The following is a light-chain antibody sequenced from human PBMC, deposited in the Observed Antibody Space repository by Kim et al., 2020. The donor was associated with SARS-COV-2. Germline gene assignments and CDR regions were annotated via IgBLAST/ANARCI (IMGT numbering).Light chain of an antibody. V-gene: IGKV3-20*01. CDR2: GTS. J-gene: IGKJ2*01. CDR1: QTVSSSK. Sequence: EVVLTQSPGTLSLSPGERATLPCRASQTVSSSKLAWYQHKPGQTPRLLIYGTSSRATGIPDRFSGSGSGTDFTLTISRLEPEDFALYYCQQYDNSPFTFGQGTKLGDQ. CDR3: QQYDNSPFT.